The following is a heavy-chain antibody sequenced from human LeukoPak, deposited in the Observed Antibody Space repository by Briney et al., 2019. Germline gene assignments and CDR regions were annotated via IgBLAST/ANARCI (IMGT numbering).Heavy chain of an antibody. CDR3: ARFYYDILTGHRYFDY. CDR2: MYYSGST. D-gene: IGHD3-9*01. V-gene: IGHV4-39*07. CDR1: GGSISSSSYY. Sequence: SETLSLTCTVSGGSISSSSYYWGWIRQPAGKGLEWIGSMYYSGSTYYNPSLKSRVTISVDTSKNQFSLKLSSVTAADTAVYYCARFYYDILTGHRYFDYWGQGTLVTVSS. J-gene: IGHJ4*02.